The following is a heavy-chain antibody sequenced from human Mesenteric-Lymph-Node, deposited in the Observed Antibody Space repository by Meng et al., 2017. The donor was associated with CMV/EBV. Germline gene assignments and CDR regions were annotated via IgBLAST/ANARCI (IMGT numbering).Heavy chain of an antibody. CDR1: GFTFSNYA. CDR2: ISGSGDST. Sequence: GGSLRLSCAASGFTFSNYAMSWVRQAPGKGLEWVSAISGSGDSTDYADSVKGRFIISRDYSKTTLYLQMNSLRAEDTAVYYCAKDLSPWSGSYFDYWGQGTLVTVSS. D-gene: IGHD1-26*01. CDR3: AKDLSPWSGSYFDY. J-gene: IGHJ4*02. V-gene: IGHV3-23*01.